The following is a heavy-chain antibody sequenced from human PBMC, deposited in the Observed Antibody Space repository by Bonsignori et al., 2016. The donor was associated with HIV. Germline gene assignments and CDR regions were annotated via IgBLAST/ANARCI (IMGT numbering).Heavy chain of an antibody. Sequence: WIRQPPGKGLEWVAGIWYDGSNKYYVESVKGRFTISRDNSKNTLYLQMNSLRAEDTAVYYCAKDRARNGGGVDFDYWGQGTLVTVSS. D-gene: IGHD2-8*02. CDR3: AKDRARNGGGVDFDY. CDR2: IWYDGSNK. J-gene: IGHJ4*02. V-gene: IGHV3-33*06.